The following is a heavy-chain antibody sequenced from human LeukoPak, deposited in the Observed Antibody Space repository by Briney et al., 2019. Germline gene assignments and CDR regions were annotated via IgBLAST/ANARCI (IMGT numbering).Heavy chain of an antibody. V-gene: IGHV4-38-2*02. D-gene: IGHD6-13*01. CDR2: TYHSGST. CDR1: GYSISSGYY. CDR3: FTQQLATDYYHGLDV. J-gene: IGHJ6*02. Sequence: SETLSLTCTVSGYSISSGYYWGWIRQPPGKGLEWIGGTYHSGSTYYNPSLKSRVTISVDTSKNQFSLKLTSVTAADTAVYYCFTQQLATDYYHGLDVWGQGTTVTVS.